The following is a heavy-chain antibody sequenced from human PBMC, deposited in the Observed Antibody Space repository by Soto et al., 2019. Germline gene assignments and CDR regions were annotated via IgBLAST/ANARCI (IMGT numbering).Heavy chain of an antibody. Sequence: SQTLSLTCAISGDSVSSYSAAWNWIRQSPSGGLEWLGRTYYRSRFFSDYAVSVKSRIIINPDTSKNQFSLQLKSVTPEDTAVYYCVKDRYSSSGWFDPWGQGTPVTVFS. CDR2: TYYRSRFFS. V-gene: IGHV6-1*01. D-gene: IGHD3-10*01. CDR1: GDSVSSYSAA. CDR3: VKDRYSSSGWFDP. J-gene: IGHJ5*02.